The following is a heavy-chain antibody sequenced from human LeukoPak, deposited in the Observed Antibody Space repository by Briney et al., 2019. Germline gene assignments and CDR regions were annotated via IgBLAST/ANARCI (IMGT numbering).Heavy chain of an antibody. CDR2: IYYSGST. CDR3: ARGHAPRGYSYGTFDY. J-gene: IGHJ4*02. V-gene: IGHV4-59*01. CDR1: GGSISSYY. Sequence: PSETLFLTCTVSGGSISSYYWSWIRQPPGKGLEWIGYIYYSGSTNYNPSLKSRVTISVDTSKNQFSLKLSSVTAADTAVYYCARGHAPRGYSYGTFDYWGQGTLVTVSS. D-gene: IGHD5-18*01.